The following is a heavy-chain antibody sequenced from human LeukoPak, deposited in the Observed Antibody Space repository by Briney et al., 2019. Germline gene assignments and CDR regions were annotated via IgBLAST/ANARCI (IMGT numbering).Heavy chain of an antibody. D-gene: IGHD3-3*01. J-gene: IGHJ3*02. CDR1: GGSFSGYY. CDR2: INHSGST. V-gene: IGHV4-34*01. CDR3: ARDRAGDFWSGRDDAFDI. Sequence: PSETLSLTCAVYGGSFSGYYWSWIRQPPGKGLEWIGEINHSGSTNYNPSLKSRVTISVDTSKNQFSLKLSSVTAADTAVYYCARDRAGDFWSGRDDAFDIWGQGTMVTVSS.